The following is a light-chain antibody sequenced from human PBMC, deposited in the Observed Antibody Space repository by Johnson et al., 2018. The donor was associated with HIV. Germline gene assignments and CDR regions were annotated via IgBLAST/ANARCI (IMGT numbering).Light chain of an antibody. Sequence: QSVLTQPPSVSAAPGQKVTISCSGSNSNIGNNYVSWYQQVPGTAPKLLIYDNNKRPSGIPDRFSGSKSGTSATLGITGLQTGDEADYYCGTWVSSLSVLYVFGTGTKVTVL. CDR3: GTWVSSLSVLYV. J-gene: IGLJ1*01. CDR1: NSNIGNNY. CDR2: DNN. V-gene: IGLV1-51*01.